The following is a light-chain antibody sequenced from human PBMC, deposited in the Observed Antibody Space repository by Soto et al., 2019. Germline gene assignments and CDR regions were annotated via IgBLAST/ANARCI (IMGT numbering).Light chain of an antibody. CDR1: QTISSW. CDR3: QHYNSYSEA. V-gene: IGKV1-5*03. CDR2: KAS. Sequence: DIPMTQSPSSLSASVGDRVTITCRASQTISSWLAWYQQKPGKAPKLLIYKASTLKSGVPSRFSGSGSGTDFPLTISSLQPDDFATYDCQHYNSYSEAFGQGTKVELK. J-gene: IGKJ1*01.